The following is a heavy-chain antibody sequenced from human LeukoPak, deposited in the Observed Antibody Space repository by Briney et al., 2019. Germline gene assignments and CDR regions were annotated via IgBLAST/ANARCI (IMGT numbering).Heavy chain of an antibody. V-gene: IGHV4-59*01. CDR2: IYYSGST. Sequence: PSETLSLTCTVSGGSISSYYWSWIRQPPGKGLEWIGYIYYSGSTNYNPSLKSRVTISVDTSKNQFSLKLSSVTAADTAVYYCARVRFGELNGWYFDLWGRGTLVTVSS. J-gene: IGHJ2*01. CDR1: GGSISSYY. D-gene: IGHD3-10*01. CDR3: ARVRFGELNGWYFDL.